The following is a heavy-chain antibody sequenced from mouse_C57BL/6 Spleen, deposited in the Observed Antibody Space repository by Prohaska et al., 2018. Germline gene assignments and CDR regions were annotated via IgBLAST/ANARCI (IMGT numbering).Heavy chain of an antibody. CDR3: ARRTTVVKVDY. D-gene: IGHD1-1*01. CDR2: INPGSGGT. V-gene: IGHV1-54*01. J-gene: IGHJ2*01. CDR1: GYAFTNYL. Sequence: QVQLQQSGAELVRPGTSVKVSCKASGYAFTNYLIEWVKQRPGQGLEWIGVINPGSGGTNYNEKFKGKATLTADKSSSTAYMQLSSLTSEDSAVYFCARRTTVVKVDYWGQGTTLTVSS.